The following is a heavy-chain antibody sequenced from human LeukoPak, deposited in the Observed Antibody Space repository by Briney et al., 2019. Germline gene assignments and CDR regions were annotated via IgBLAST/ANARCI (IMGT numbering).Heavy chain of an antibody. J-gene: IGHJ4*02. V-gene: IGHV3-23*01. CDR1: GFTFSNAW. CDR2: ISGSGGST. D-gene: IGHD3-22*01. CDR3: AKEYYYDSSGYTKALFDY. Sequence: PGGSLRLSCAASGFTFSNAWMSWVRQAPGKGLEWVSAISGSGGSTYYADSVKGRFTISRDNSKNTLYLQMNSLRAEDTAVYYCAKEYYYDSSGYTKALFDYWGQGTLVTVSS.